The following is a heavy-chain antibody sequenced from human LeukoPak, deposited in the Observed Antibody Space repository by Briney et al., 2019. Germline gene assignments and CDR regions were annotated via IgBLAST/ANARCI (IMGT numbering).Heavy chain of an antibody. J-gene: IGHJ3*02. CDR1: GDSISTYY. CDR2: IDYRGST. CDR3: ARSRSGYSYDHAAFEI. Sequence: SETLSLTCTVSGDSISTYYWSWIRQPPGKGLEWIAFIDYRGSTTYNPSLRSRVTISVDTSRNQFSLKLSSVTAADTAVYYCARSRSGYSYDHAAFEIWGQGTMVTVSS. D-gene: IGHD5-18*01. V-gene: IGHV4-59*01.